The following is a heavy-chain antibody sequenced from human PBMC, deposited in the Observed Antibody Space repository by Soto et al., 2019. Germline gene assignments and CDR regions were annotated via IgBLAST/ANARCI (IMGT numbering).Heavy chain of an antibody. CDR3: AKDRVGYYGMDV. V-gene: IGHV3-23*01. J-gene: IGHJ6*02. Sequence: PGGSLRLSCTASGFTFFTYAMTWVRQAPGKGLEWVSSITDTGVSTYYADSVKGRFTISRDNSKNTLYLQMNSLRAEDTAVYYCAKDRVGYYGMDVWGQGTTVTVSS. D-gene: IGHD1-26*01. CDR1: GFTFFTYA. CDR2: ITDTGVST.